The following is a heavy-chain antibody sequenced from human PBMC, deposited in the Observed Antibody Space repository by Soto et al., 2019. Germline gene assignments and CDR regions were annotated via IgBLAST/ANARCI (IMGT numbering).Heavy chain of an antibody. D-gene: IGHD6-19*01. CDR3: AKEGGWNNWYFDL. CDR2: VSYDGKAK. Sequence: QAQLVESGGGVVQPGMSLRLSCAASGFTFSGYGMHWLRQAPGKGLEWAAVVSYDGKAKYYADSVEGRFTISRDNSKNTLYLHMNSLRTDDTAVYYCAKEGGWNNWYFDLWGRGTLVTASS. CDR1: GFTFSGYG. V-gene: IGHV3-30*18. J-gene: IGHJ2*01.